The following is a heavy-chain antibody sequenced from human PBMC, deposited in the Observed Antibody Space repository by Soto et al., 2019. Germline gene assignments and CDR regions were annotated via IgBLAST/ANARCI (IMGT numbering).Heavy chain of an antibody. CDR3: ARTAALSWFDP. Sequence: SETLSLTCTVSGGSISSYYWSWIRQPPGKGLEWIGYIYYSGSTNYNPSLKSRVTISVDTSKNQFSLKLSSVTAADTAVYYCARTAALSWFDPWGQGTLVTVSS. CDR2: IYYSGST. J-gene: IGHJ5*02. CDR1: GGSISSYY. D-gene: IGHD6-6*01. V-gene: IGHV4-59*01.